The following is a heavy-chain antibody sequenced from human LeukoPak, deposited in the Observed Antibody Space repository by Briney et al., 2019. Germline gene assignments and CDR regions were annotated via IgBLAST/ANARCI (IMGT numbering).Heavy chain of an antibody. D-gene: IGHD2-2*01. Sequence: SETLSLTCTVSGGSISSSSYYWGWIRHPPGKGLEWIGSIYYSGSTYYNPSLKSRVTISVDTSKNQFSLKLSSVTAADTAVYYCASRYCSSTSCPFDYWGQGTLVTVSS. CDR3: ASRYCSSTSCPFDY. V-gene: IGHV4-39*01. CDR2: IYYSGST. CDR1: GGSISSSSYY. J-gene: IGHJ4*02.